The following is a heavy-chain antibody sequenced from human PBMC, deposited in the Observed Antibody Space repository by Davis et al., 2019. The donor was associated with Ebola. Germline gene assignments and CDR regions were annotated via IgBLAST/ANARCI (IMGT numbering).Heavy chain of an antibody. CDR3: ARRGTSSWYAGWFDP. CDR2: INDAGDT. CDR1: GGSFSTYY. J-gene: IGHJ5*02. D-gene: IGHD6-13*01. Sequence: MPSETLSLTCAVYGGSFSTYYWSWIRQPPGKGLDWIGEINDAGDTRYNPSLKSRVTLSVDTSKNQFSLKLSSVTAADTAMYYCARRGTSSWYAGWFDPWGQGTLVTVSS. V-gene: IGHV4-34*01.